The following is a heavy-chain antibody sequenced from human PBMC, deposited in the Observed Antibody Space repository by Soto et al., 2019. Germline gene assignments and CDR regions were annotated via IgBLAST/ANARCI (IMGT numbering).Heavy chain of an antibody. J-gene: IGHJ3*02. CDR2: INPNSGGT. D-gene: IGHD2-2*01. V-gene: IGHV1-2*04. Sequence: QVQLVQSGAEVKKPGASVKVSCKASGYTFTGYYMHWVRQAPGQGLEWMGWINPNSGGTNYAQKFQGWVTMTRDTSISTAYMERSRLRSDDTAVYYCARVKSDYCSSTSCYAHDAFDIWGQGTMVTVSS. CDR3: ARVKSDYCSSTSCYAHDAFDI. CDR1: GYTFTGYY.